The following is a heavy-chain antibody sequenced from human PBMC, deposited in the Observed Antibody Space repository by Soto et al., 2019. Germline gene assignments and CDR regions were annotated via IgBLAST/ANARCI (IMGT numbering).Heavy chain of an antibody. V-gene: IGHV4-39*01. CDR3: ARLRDYYHSSGYPQGFYFDY. CDR1: GGFISSSTNY. Sequence: PSETLSLTCTVSGGFISSSTNYWGWIRQPPGKGLESIGTIYYSGSTSYNPSLESRLTISVDTSKNQFSLRLTSVTAADTAMYYCARLRDYYHSSGYPQGFYFDYWGQGTLVTVSS. J-gene: IGHJ4*02. CDR2: IYYSGST. D-gene: IGHD3-22*01.